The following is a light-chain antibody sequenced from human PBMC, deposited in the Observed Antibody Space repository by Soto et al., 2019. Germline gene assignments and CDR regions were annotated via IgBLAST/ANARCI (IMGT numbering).Light chain of an antibody. CDR3: QSYDRSLSGSV. CDR2: EVS. CDR1: SSDVGGYNF. V-gene: IGLV2-14*03. Sequence: QSVLTQPASVFGSPGQSITFSCTGTSSDVGGYNFVSWYQQHPGKAPKLMIYEVSSRPSGVPDRFFGSKSGTSASLAITGLQAEDEADYYCQSYDRSLSGSVFGGGTKLTVL. J-gene: IGLJ3*02.